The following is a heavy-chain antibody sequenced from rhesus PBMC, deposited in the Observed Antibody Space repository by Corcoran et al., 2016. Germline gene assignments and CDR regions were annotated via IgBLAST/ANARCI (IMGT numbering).Heavy chain of an antibody. CDR1: GCSISRHS. CDR3: ARSFCTGSGGYEGWYFDL. CDR2: ISGSGGST. Sequence: QLQLQESGPGLVKPSATLSLTCAVSGCSISRHSWSWIRQPPGRGLGWFGRISGSGGSTADNPPPRSRVTISTDTSKNPFSLKLSSVTAADTAVYYCARSFCTGSGGYEGWYFDLWGPGTPITISS. V-gene: IGHV4-173*01. J-gene: IGHJ2*01. D-gene: IGHD2-21*01.